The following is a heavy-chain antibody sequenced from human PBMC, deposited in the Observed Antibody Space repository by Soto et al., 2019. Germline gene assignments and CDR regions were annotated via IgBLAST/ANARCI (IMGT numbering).Heavy chain of an antibody. CDR1: GFTFSSYA. J-gene: IGHJ6*02. CDR3: ARDPPESSSRAEYYYYGMDV. V-gene: IGHV3-30-3*01. CDR2: ISYDGSNK. D-gene: IGHD6-6*01. Sequence: QVQLVESGGGVVQPGRSLRLSCAASGFTFSSYAMHWVRQAPGKGLEWVAVISYDGSNKYYADSVKGRFTISRDNSKNTLYLQMNSLRVEDTAVYYCARDPPESSSRAEYYYYGMDVWGQGTTVTVSS.